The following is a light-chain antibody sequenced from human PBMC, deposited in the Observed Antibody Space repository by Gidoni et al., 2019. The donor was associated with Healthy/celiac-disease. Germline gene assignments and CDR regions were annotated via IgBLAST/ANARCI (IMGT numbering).Light chain of an antibody. J-gene: IGKJ3*01. CDR1: QGISNY. CDR2: AAS. CDR3: QKYNSAPL. Sequence: DIKMTKSPSSLSASVGEGDTSTCRASQGISNYLAWYQQKPGKVPKLLIYAASTLQSGVPSRFSCSGSGTDFTLTISRLQPEDVATYYCQKYNSAPLFGPXTKVDIK. V-gene: IGKV1-27*01.